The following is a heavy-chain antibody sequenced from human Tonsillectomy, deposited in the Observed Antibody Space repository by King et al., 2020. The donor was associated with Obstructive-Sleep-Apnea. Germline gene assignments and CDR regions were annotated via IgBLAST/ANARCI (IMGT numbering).Heavy chain of an antibody. CDR2: ISFDGSNK. CDR1: GFTFSSYA. D-gene: IGHD2-2*01. V-gene: IGHV3-30*04. CDR3: AREGVVVVPAAYYWYFDL. Sequence: VQLVESGGGVVQPGRSLRLSCAASGFTFSSYAMHWVRQAPGKGLEWVAVISFDGSNKYYADSVKGRFTISRDNSKNTLYLQMDSLRAEDTAVYYCAREGVVVVPAAYYWYFDLWGRGTLVTVSS. J-gene: IGHJ2*01.